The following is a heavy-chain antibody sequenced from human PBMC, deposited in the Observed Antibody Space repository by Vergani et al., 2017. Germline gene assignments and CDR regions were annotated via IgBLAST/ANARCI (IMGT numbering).Heavy chain of an antibody. V-gene: IGHV4-4*07. D-gene: IGHD2-15*01. Sequence: QVQLQESGPGLVKPSETLSLTCTVSGGSISSYYWSWIRQPAGKGLEWIGRIYTSGSTYYNPSLKSRVTISVDTSKNQFSLKLSSVTAADTAVYYCARQRCSGGSCYPPYWYFDLWGRGTLVTVSS. J-gene: IGHJ2*01. CDR1: GGSISSYY. CDR3: ARQRCSGGSCYPPYWYFDL. CDR2: IYTSGST.